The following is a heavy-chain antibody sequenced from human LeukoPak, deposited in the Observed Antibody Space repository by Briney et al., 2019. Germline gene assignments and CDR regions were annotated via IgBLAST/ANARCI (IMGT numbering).Heavy chain of an antibody. V-gene: IGHV3-30*02. CDR3: ARDLRPYYYGSGSYAFDI. D-gene: IGHD3-10*01. CDR1: GFTFSSYG. J-gene: IGHJ3*02. CDR2: IRYDGSNK. Sequence: GGSLRLSCAASGFTFSSYGMHWDRQAPGKGLEWVAFIRYDGSNKYYADSVKGRFTISRDNSKNTLYLQMNSLRAEDTAVYYCARDLRPYYYGSGSYAFDIWGQGTMVTVSS.